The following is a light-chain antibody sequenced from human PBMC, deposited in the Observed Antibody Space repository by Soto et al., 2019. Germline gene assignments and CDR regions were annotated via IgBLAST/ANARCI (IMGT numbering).Light chain of an antibody. CDR2: DAS. CDR1: QSISRS. CDR3: QQYNSYLLT. J-gene: IGKJ3*01. V-gene: IGKV1-5*01. Sequence: DIQMTQPPPTLSASVGDIATITCRASQSISRSLAWYQQKPGKAPNLLFYDASSLESGVPSRFSGSGFGTEFTLTISSLQPDDFATYSCQQYNSYLLTFGPGTTVDIK.